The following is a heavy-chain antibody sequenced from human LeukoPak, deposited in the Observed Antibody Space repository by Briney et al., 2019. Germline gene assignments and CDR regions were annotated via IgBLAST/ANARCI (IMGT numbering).Heavy chain of an antibody. CDR3: ASLPSPVYFDY. Sequence: SETLSLTCTVSGGSISSYYWSWIRQPPGKGLEWIGYIYYSGSTNYNPSLKSRVTISVDTSKNQFSLKLSSVTAADTAVYYCASLPSPVYFDYWGQGTLVTVSS. CDR2: IYYSGST. CDR1: GGSISSYY. V-gene: IGHV4-59*08. J-gene: IGHJ4*02. D-gene: IGHD2-2*01.